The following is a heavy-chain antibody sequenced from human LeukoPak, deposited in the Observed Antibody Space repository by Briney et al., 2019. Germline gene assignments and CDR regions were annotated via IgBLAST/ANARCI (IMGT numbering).Heavy chain of an antibody. Sequence: SETLSLTCTVSGGSISSSRYYWGWIRHPPGKGLEWIGNIYYSESTYYNPSLKSQVTISVGTSKNQFSLKLSSVTAADTAVYYCAKQRRDGYNYFDYWGQGTLVTVSS. D-gene: IGHD5-24*01. CDR3: AKQRRDGYNYFDY. J-gene: IGHJ4*02. CDR2: IYYSEST. CDR1: GGSISSSRYY. V-gene: IGHV4-39*01.